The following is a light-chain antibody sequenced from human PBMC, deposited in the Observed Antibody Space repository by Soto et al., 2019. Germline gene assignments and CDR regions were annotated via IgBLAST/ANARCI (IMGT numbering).Light chain of an antibody. Sequence: EIVLTQSPGTLSLSPGERATLSCRASHTISSSYLAWYQQKPGQAPRLLMYGISRRATGIPDRFSGSGSGTDFTLTISSLQSEDFAVYYCQQYADWPSALTFGGGTKVEIK. CDR1: HTISSSY. V-gene: IGKV3-20*01. CDR3: QQYADWPSALT. J-gene: IGKJ4*01. CDR2: GIS.